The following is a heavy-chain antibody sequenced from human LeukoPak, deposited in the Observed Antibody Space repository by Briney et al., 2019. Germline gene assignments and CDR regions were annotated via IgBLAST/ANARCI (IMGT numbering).Heavy chain of an antibody. V-gene: IGHV1-2*02. CDR1: GYTFTGYY. CDR3: ARDAYIYCGGDCYPDY. J-gene: IGHJ4*02. D-gene: IGHD2-21*02. CDR2: INPNSGGT. Sequence: GASVKVSCKASGYTFTGYYMHWVRQAPGQGLEWMGWINPNSGGTNYAQKFQGRVTMTRDTSISTAYMELSRLRSDDTAVYYCARDAYIYCGGDCYPDYWGQGTLITVSS.